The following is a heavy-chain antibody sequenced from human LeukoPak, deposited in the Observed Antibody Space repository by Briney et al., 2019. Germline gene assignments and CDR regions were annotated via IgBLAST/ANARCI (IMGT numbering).Heavy chain of an antibody. CDR2: IKQDGSEK. Sequence: GGSLRLSCAASGFTFSSYAMSWVRQAPGKGLEWVANIKQDGSEKYYVDSVKGRFTISRDNAKNSLYLQMNSLRAEDTAVYYCASATLIAAQIFDYWGQGTLVTVSS. V-gene: IGHV3-7*01. CDR1: GFTFSSYA. D-gene: IGHD6-6*01. J-gene: IGHJ4*02. CDR3: ASATLIAAQIFDY.